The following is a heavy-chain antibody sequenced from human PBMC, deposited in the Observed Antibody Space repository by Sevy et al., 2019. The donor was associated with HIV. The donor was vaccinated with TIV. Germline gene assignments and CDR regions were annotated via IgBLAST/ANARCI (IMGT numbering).Heavy chain of an antibody. D-gene: IGHD6-6*01. Sequence: GGSLRLSCVASGFTFSSYAMHWVRQAPGKGLEWVVVISYDGSNKYYADSVKGRFTISRDNSKNTLYLQMNSLRAEDTAVYYCARDRQLATQLFDYWGQGTLVTVSS. CDR2: ISYDGSNK. J-gene: IGHJ4*02. CDR3: ARDRQLATQLFDY. V-gene: IGHV3-30-3*01. CDR1: GFTFSSYA.